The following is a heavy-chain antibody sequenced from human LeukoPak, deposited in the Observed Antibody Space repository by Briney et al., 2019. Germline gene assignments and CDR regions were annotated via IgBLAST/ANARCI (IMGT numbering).Heavy chain of an antibody. CDR1: GYTFTGYY. CDR3: ARRLPVWELLRSWFDP. CDR2: INPNSGGT. J-gene: IGHJ5*02. D-gene: IGHD1-26*01. Sequence: ASVKVSCKASGYTFTGYYIHWVRQAPGQGLEWMGWINPNSGGTNYAQKFQGRVTMTRDTSISTTYMELSRLRSDDTAVYYCARRLPVWELLRSWFDPWGQGTLVTVSS. V-gene: IGHV1-2*02.